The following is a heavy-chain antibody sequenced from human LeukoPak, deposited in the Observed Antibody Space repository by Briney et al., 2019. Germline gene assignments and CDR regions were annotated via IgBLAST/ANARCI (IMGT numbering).Heavy chain of an antibody. D-gene: IGHD2-21*01. J-gene: IGHJ4*02. CDR1: GFTFDDYG. CDR3: AKFLPTHIVVANYYFDY. CDR2: INWNGGST. V-gene: IGHV3-20*04. Sequence: GGSLRLSCAASGFTFDDYGMSWVRQAPGKGLEWDSGINWNGGSTGYADSVKGRFTISRDNAKNSLYLQMNSLRAEDTAVYYCAKFLPTHIVVANYYFDYWAREPWSPSPQ.